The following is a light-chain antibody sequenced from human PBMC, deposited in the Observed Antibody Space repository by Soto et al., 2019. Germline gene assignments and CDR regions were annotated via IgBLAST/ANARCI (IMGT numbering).Light chain of an antibody. CDR3: QHCDYLPI. CDR1: QDITSY. V-gene: IGKV1-33*01. CDR2: DAS. Sequence: DIQMTQSPSSLSASVGDRVTITCQASQDITSYLNWYQHKPGKAPKLLIYDASILEAGVPPRFIGSGSGTDFTLTISSLQPEDVATYYCQHCDYLPIFGPGTTVDFK. J-gene: IGKJ3*01.